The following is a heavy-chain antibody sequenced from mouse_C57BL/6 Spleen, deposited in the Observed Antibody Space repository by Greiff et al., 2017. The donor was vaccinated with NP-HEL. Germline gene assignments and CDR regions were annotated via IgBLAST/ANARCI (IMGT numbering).Heavy chain of an antibody. Sequence: VKLQQSGAELVKPGASVKISCKASGYAFSSYWMNWVKQRPGKGLEWIGQIYPGDGDTNYNGKFKGKATLTADKSSSTAYMQLSSLTSEDSAVYFCARITTVVAPFDYWGQGTTLTVSS. J-gene: IGHJ2*01. V-gene: IGHV1-80*01. CDR1: GYAFSSYW. CDR3: ARITTVVAPFDY. CDR2: IYPGDGDT. D-gene: IGHD1-1*01.